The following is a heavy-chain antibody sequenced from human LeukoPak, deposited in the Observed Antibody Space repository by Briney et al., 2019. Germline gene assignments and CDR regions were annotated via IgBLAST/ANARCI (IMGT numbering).Heavy chain of an antibody. D-gene: IGHD6-19*01. Sequence: PGGSLRLSCAVSGFTFSIYAMHWVRQAPGKGLELVAVISYDGSDKYYADSVKGRFTISRDNSNNTMYLQMNSLRVEDTAVYYCARDHGSGWYLPHYWGQGTLVTVSS. V-gene: IGHV3-30-3*01. CDR2: ISYDGSDK. CDR3: ARDHGSGWYLPHY. CDR1: GFTFSIYA. J-gene: IGHJ4*02.